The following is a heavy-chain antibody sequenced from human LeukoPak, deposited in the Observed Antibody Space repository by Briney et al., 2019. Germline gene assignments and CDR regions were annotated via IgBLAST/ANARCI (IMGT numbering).Heavy chain of an antibody. V-gene: IGHV4-39*01. D-gene: IGHD3-22*01. CDR2: ISYSGWS. J-gene: IGHJ4*02. CDR1: GGSISSSSYY. Sequence: PSETLSLTCSVSGGSISSSSYYWGWIRQSPGKGLDWIGSISYSGWSYSDPSLKSRATISVDTSKNQFSLKLGSVTAADTAVYYCARPSSSGYYSGDFDYWGQGTLVTVSS. CDR3: ARPSSSGYYSGDFDY.